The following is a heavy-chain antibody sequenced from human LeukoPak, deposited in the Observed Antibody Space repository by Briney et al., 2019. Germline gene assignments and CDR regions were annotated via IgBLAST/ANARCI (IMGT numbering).Heavy chain of an antibody. V-gene: IGHV3-23*01. CDR3: AKAYHYGAGSSFDY. CDR2: ISARGDNT. Sequence: GGSLRLSCAASGFTFTNYAMSWVRQAPGKGLEGVSAISARGDNTYYADSVKGRFSISRDNSQNTQYLQMNSLRAEDTAIYYCAKAYHYGAGSSFDYWGQGILVTVSS. CDR1: GFTFTNYA. J-gene: IGHJ4*02. D-gene: IGHD3-10*01.